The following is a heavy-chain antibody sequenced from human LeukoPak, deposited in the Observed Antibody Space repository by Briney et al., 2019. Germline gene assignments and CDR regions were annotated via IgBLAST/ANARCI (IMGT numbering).Heavy chain of an antibody. J-gene: IGHJ4*02. CDR2: IWYDGSNK. Sequence: GGSLRLSCAASGFTFSSYGMHWVRQAPGKGLEWVAVIWYDGSNKYYADSVKGRFTISRDDSKNTLYLQMNSLRAEDTAVYYCARDMGDSSVALDYWGQGTLVTVSS. CDR3: ARDMGDSSVALDY. V-gene: IGHV3-33*01. CDR1: GFTFSSYG. D-gene: IGHD3-22*01.